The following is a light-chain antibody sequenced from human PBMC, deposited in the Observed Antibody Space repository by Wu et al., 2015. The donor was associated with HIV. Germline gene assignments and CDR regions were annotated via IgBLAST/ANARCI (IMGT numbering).Light chain of an antibody. CDR3: QQYNNWLWT. CDR1: QTVTNSQ. V-gene: IGKV3-20*01. CDR2: GVS. J-gene: IGKJ1*01. Sequence: IVLTQSPGTLSLSPGERATLSCRASQTVTNSQLAWYQQKPGQAPRLLIYGVSNRATGIPDRFSGSGSGTDFTLTISRLEPEDFAVYYCQQYNNWLWTFGQGTKVEIK.